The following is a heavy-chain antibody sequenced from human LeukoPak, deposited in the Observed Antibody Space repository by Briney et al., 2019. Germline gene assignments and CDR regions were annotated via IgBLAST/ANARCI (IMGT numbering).Heavy chain of an antibody. CDR2: INHSGST. D-gene: IGHD3-22*01. V-gene: IGHV4-34*01. CDR3: ATYDNSGYYHYYYYGMDV. CDR1: GGSFSGYY. Sequence: PSETLSLTCAVYGGSFSGYYWSWIRQPPGKGLEWIGEINHSGSTNYNPSLKSRVTISVDTSKNQFSLKLSSVPAADTAVYYCATYDNSGYYHYYYYGMDVWGQGTTVTVSS. J-gene: IGHJ6*02.